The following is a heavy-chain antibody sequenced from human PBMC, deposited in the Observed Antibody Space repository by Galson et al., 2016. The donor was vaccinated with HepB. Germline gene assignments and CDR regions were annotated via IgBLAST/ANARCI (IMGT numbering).Heavy chain of an antibody. D-gene: IGHD2-2*01. CDR3: ARVVVPAARWYYYYGMDV. CDR1: GGTFSTYA. J-gene: IGHJ6*02. Sequence: SCKASGGTFSTYAISWVRQAPGQGLEWMGGINPIFGTANYAQKFQGRVTITADKSTSTAYMELSSLRSEDTAVYSFARVVVPAARWYYYYGMDVWGQGTTVTVSS. V-gene: IGHV1-69*06. CDR2: INPIFGTA.